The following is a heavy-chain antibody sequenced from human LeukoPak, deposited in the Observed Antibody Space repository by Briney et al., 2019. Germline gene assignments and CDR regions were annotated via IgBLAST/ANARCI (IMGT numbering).Heavy chain of an antibody. J-gene: IGHJ4*02. Sequence: SETLSLTCTVSGGSISSGDYYWSWIRQPPGKGLEWIGYIYYSGSTYYNPTLKSRVTISVDMSKNQFSLKLTSVTAADTAVFYCARATEMTTVTSNFDFWGQGTLVTVSS. CDR3: ARATEMTTVTSNFDF. V-gene: IGHV4-30-4*01. CDR2: IYYSGST. D-gene: IGHD4-17*01. CDR1: GGSISSGDYY.